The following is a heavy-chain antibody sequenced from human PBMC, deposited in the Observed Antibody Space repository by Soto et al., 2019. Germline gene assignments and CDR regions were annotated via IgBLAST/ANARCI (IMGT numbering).Heavy chain of an antibody. CDR3: ARGVRYYSSEKPANFDY. V-gene: IGHV3-48*04. J-gene: IGHJ4*02. Sequence: GGSLRLSCAASGFTFSSYTMRWVRQAPGKGLEWVSYISSSSSTIYYADSVEGRFTISRDNAENSLFLQMNSLRADDTAVYYCARGVRYYSSEKPANFDYWGQGALVTVSS. CDR2: ISSSSSTI. D-gene: IGHD3-10*01. CDR1: GFTFSSYT.